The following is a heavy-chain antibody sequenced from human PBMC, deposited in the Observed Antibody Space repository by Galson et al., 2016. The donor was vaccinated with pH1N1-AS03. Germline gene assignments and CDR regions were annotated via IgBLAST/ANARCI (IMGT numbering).Heavy chain of an antibody. J-gene: IGHJ3*01. D-gene: IGHD4-23*01. CDR1: GFTFSTYG. CDR3: ARPKNGGNSQVNAVDL. V-gene: IGHV3-21*01. Sequence: SLRLSCAASGFTFSTYGMNWVRQAPGKGLEWVSSISRSSSYISYADSVKGRFTISRDNAENSLFLQMNSLRAEDTAVYYCARPKNGGNSQVNAVDLWVQGTMVTVSS. CDR2: ISRSSSYI.